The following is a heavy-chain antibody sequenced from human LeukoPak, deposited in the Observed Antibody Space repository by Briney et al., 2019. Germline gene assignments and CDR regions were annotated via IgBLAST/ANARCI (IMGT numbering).Heavy chain of an antibody. Sequence: GSLRLSCAASGFTVSSNYMSWVRQAPGKGLEWVSVIYSGGSTYYADSVKGRFTISRDNSKNTLYLQMNSLRAEDTAVYYCAREAVEMNCFDYWGQGTLVTVSS. CDR3: AREAVEMNCFDY. D-gene: IGHD5-24*01. J-gene: IGHJ4*02. CDR1: GFTVSSNY. CDR2: IYSGGST. V-gene: IGHV3-66*01.